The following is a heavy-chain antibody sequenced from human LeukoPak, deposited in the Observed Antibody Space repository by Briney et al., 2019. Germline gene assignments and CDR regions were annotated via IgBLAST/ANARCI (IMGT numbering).Heavy chain of an antibody. CDR1: GFTFSDSW. J-gene: IGHJ4*02. CDR3: ASGYLDDFWSGHF. CDR2: IKFDGTEK. Sequence: GGSLRLSCAASGFTFSDSWMTWVRQAPGKGLEWVATIKFDGTEKQYVDSVKGRFSISRDNAEKSLYLQMDSLRAEDSAVYYCASGYLDDFWSGHFWGQGTQVTVSS. D-gene: IGHD3-3*01. V-gene: IGHV3-7*01.